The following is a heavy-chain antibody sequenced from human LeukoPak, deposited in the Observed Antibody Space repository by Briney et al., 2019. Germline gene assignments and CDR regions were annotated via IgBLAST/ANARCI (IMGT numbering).Heavy chain of an antibody. Sequence: SETLSHTCTVSGGSISSYYWSWIRQPPGKGLEWIGYIYYSGSTNYNPSLKSRVTISVDTSKNQFSLKLSSVTAADTAVYYCARCIYSSGWQYYFDYWGQGTLVTVSS. CDR2: IYYSGST. D-gene: IGHD6-19*01. J-gene: IGHJ4*02. CDR1: GGSISSYY. V-gene: IGHV4-59*08. CDR3: ARCIYSSGWQYYFDY.